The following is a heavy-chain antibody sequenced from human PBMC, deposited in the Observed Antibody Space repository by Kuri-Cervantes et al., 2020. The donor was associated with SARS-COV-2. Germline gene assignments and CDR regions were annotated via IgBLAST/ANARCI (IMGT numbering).Heavy chain of an antibody. D-gene: IGHD3-3*01. CDR1: GYSISSSNW. CDR3: ARRHYDFWSGYYHDY. V-gene: IGHV4-28*01. CDR2: IYYSGST. Sequence: SCAVSGYSISSSNWWGWIRQPPGKGLEWIGYIYYSGSTNYNPSLRSRVTISVDTSKNQFSLKLSSVAAADTAVYYCARRHYDFWSGYYHDYWGHGTLVTVSS. J-gene: IGHJ4*01.